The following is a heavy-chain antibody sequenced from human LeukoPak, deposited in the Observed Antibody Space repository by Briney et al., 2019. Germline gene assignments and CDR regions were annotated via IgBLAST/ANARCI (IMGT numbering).Heavy chain of an antibody. CDR2: IIPIFGTA. D-gene: IGHD3-10*01. J-gene: IGHJ5*02. Sequence: SVKVSCKASGGTFSSYAISWVRQAPGQGLEWMGGIIPIFGTANYAQKFQGRVTITADESTSTAYMELSSLRSEDTAVYYCARSIHNILLWFGDLPFDPWGQGTLVTVSS. CDR1: GGTFSSYA. V-gene: IGHV1-69*13. CDR3: ARSIHNILLWFGDLPFDP.